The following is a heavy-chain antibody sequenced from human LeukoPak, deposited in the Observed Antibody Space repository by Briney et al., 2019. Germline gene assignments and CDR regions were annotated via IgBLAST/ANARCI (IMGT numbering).Heavy chain of an antibody. Sequence: GGSLRLSCAASGFTFSSYAMSWVRQAPGKGLEWVSAISGSGGSTYYADSVKGRFTISRDNSKNTLYLQMNSLRAEDTAVYYCAKDESEYCSGGSCYLPSDYWGQGTLVTVSS. D-gene: IGHD2-15*01. CDR1: GFTFSSYA. V-gene: IGHV3-23*01. CDR2: ISGSGGST. J-gene: IGHJ4*02. CDR3: AKDESEYCSGGSCYLPSDY.